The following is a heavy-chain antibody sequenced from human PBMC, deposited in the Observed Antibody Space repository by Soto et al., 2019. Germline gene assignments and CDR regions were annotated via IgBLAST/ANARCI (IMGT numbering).Heavy chain of an antibody. CDR2: INANAIDT. V-gene: IGHV3-23*01. J-gene: IGHJ4*02. Sequence: GGSLRLSCAASGFIFGNHGMTWVRQAPGRALEWVSTINANAIDTHYADSVKGLFTMSRDNSKSTLDLQMISLRDEDTAIDYCVSWVSAHFDFWGPGTLVTVSS. CDR3: VSWVSAHFDF. D-gene: IGHD2-8*01. CDR1: GFIFGNHG.